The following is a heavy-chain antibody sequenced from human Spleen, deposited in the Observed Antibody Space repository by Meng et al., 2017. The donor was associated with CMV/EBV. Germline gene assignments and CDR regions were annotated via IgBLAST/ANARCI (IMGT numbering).Heavy chain of an antibody. Sequence: GGSLRLSCAASGFNLNGYEVNWVRQAPGKGLEWISFISSSGGMKIYADSVKGRITVSRDNAKKSVHLEMTSLRVEDTGVYYCARDNGGPNPYYYYGMDVWGQGTTVTVSS. CDR3: ARDNGGPNPYYYYGMDV. CDR2: ISSSGGMK. CDR1: GFNLNGYE. V-gene: IGHV3-48*03. J-gene: IGHJ6*02. D-gene: IGHD2-8*01.